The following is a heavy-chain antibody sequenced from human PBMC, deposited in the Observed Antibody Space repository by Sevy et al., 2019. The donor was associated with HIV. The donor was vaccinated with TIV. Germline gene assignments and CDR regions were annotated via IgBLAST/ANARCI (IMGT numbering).Heavy chain of an antibody. CDR1: GGSIRSVNW. CDR2: IYRSGST. V-gene: IGHV4-4*02. CDR3: ARVDITIFGVVTLSRRMDV. J-gene: IGHJ6*04. D-gene: IGHD3-3*01. Sequence: SETLSLTCAVSGGSIRSVNWWSWVRQPPGKGLEWIGEIYRSGSTNYNPSLKSRVTISVDKSKNQFSLKLSSVTAADTAVYYCARVDITIFGVVTLSRRMDVWGKGTTVTVSS.